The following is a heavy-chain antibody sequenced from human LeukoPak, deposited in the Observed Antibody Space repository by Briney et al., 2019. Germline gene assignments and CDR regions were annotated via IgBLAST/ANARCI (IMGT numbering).Heavy chain of an antibody. D-gene: IGHD6-13*01. CDR1: GXTLSSYE. V-gene: IGHV3-48*03. Sequence: GGSLRLSCAASGXTLSSYEMNWVRLAPGKGLEWISYISRTGNSIYYADSVKGRFTISRDSAKNSLYLQMNSLRAEDTAVHYCARGPYSSNWYVDYWGQGTLVTVAS. CDR2: ISRTGNSI. CDR3: ARGPYSSNWYVDY. J-gene: IGHJ4*02.